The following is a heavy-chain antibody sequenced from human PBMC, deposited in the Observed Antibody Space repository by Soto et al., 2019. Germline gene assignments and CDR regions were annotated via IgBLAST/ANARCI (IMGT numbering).Heavy chain of an antibody. CDR2: ISYDGSNK. D-gene: IGHD3-10*01. CDR1: GFTFSSYG. CDR3: AKDQAMVRGVIIRYYYYGMDV. Sequence: GGSLRLSCAASGFTFSSYGMHWVRQAPGKGLEWVAVISYDGSNKYYADSVKGRFTISRDNSKNTLYLQMNSLRAEDTVVYYCAKDQAMVRGVIIRYYYYGMDVWGQGTTVTVSS. V-gene: IGHV3-30*18. J-gene: IGHJ6*02.